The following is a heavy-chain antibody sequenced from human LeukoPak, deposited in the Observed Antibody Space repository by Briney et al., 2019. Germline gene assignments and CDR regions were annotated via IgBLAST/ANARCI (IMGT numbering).Heavy chain of an antibody. CDR3: ARVYYDFWSGYPGPLDY. Sequence: GASVKVSCKASGYTFTSYGISWVRQAPGQGLEWMGWISAYNGNTNYAQKLQGRVTMTTDTSTSTAYMELRSLRSDDTAVYYCARVYYDFWSGYPGPLDYWGQGTLVTASS. J-gene: IGHJ4*02. CDR1: GYTFTSYG. V-gene: IGHV1-18*01. CDR2: ISAYNGNT. D-gene: IGHD3-3*01.